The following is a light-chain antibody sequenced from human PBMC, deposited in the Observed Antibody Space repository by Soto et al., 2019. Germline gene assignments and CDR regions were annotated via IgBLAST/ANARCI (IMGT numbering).Light chain of an antibody. CDR1: QSVSSN. CDR2: GAS. CDR3: QQYNNWPPVWT. V-gene: IGKV3-15*01. J-gene: IGKJ1*01. Sequence: EFVLTHSPPKVSVSXDARATLSXXXXQSVSSNLAWYQQKPGQAPRLLIYGASTRATGIPARFSGSGSGTEFTLTISSLQSEDFAVYYCQQYNNWPPVWTFGQGTKVDI.